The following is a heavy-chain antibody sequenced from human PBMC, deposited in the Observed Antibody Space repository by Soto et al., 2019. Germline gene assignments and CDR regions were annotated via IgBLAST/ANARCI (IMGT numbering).Heavy chain of an antibody. CDR1: GGSISGSTYY. J-gene: IGHJ5*02. D-gene: IGHD5-12*01. Sequence: SETLSLTCTVSGGSISGSTYYWAWIRQPPGKGPEWIGSIYYSGSAYDNPALKSRVTISVDTSKNQFSLKLSSVTAADTAVYYCARVSFDYGYSGYRRLDPWGQGTLVTVSS. CDR3: ARVSFDYGYSGYRRLDP. V-gene: IGHV4-39*07. CDR2: IYYSGSA.